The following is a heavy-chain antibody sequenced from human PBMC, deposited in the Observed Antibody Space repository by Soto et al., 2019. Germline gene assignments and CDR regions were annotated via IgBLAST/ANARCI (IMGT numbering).Heavy chain of an antibody. CDR2: IRNKANSYTT. V-gene: IGHV3-72*01. CDR1: GFIFSDHY. CDR3: VRESGKGASFDY. J-gene: IGHJ4*01. D-gene: IGHD1-26*01. Sequence: EVQLVESGGGLVQTVGSQRLSCAASGFIFSDHYMDWVRQAPGKGLEWVGRIRNKANSYTTEYAASVKGRFTISRDDSMDSLYLHMNSLKTEDTAIYYCVRESGKGASFDYWGHGTLATVSS.